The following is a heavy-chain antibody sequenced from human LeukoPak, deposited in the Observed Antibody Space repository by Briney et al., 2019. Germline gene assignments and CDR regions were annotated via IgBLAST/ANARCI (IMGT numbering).Heavy chain of an antibody. Sequence: ASVKVSCKASGYTFTSYGISWVRQAPGQGLEWMGWISAYNGNTNYAQKLQGRGTMTTDTSTSTAYMELRSLRSDDTAVYYCARAVRQGSWYFKSTWFDPCGQGTLVTASS. CDR3: ARAVRQGSWYFKSTWFDP. J-gene: IGHJ5*02. CDR2: ISAYNGNT. D-gene: IGHD6-13*01. CDR1: GYTFTSYG. V-gene: IGHV1-18*01.